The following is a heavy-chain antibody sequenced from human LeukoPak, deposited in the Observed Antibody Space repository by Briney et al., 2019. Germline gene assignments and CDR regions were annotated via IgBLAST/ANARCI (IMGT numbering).Heavy chain of an antibody. CDR1: GFTFSSYS. CDR2: ISSSSSSYI. J-gene: IGHJ4*02. Sequence: PGGSLRLSCAASGFTFSSYSMNWVRQAPGKGLEWVSSISSSSSSYIYYADSVKGRFTISRDNAKNSLYLQMNSLRAEDTAVYYCARDSPDYGDYVPFDYWGQGTLVTVSS. D-gene: IGHD4-17*01. V-gene: IGHV3-21*01. CDR3: ARDSPDYGDYVPFDY.